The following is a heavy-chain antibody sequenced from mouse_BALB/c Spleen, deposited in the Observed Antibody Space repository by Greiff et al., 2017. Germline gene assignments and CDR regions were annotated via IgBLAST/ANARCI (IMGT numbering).Heavy chain of an antibody. Sequence: QVQLQQPGAELVKPGASVKLSCKASGYTFTSYWMHWVKQRPGQGLEWIGEINPSNGRTNYNEKFKSKATLTVDKSSNTAYMQLSSLTSEDSAVYCCTRRYYSSHWYFDVWGAGTTVTVSS. V-gene: IGHV1S81*02. D-gene: IGHD1-1*01. CDR2: INPSNGRT. CDR3: TRRYYSSHWYFDV. CDR1: GYTFTSYW. J-gene: IGHJ1*01.